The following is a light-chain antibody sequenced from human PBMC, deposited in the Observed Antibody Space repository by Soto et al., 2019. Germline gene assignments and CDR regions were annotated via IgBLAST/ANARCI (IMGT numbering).Light chain of an antibody. CDR3: SSYTSSSTYV. J-gene: IGLJ7*01. CDR2: EVT. V-gene: IGLV2-11*01. CDR1: SSDIGEYNS. Sequence: QSALTQPRSVSGSPGQSVTISCTGTSSDIGEYNSVSWYQQHPGKAPKLIIYEVTNRPSGVSDRLSGSKSGNTASLTISGLQAEDEADYYCSSYTSSSTYVFGVGTQLTVL.